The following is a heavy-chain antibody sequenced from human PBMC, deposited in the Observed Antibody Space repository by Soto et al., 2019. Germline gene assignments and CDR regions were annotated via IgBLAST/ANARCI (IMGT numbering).Heavy chain of an antibody. Sequence: GASVKVSCKASGGTFSSYTISWVRQAPGQGLEWMGRIIPILGIANYAQKFQGRVTITADKSTSTAYMELSSLRSEDTAVYYCARDLRYSSGWDLTYWGQGTLVTVSS. CDR3: ARDLRYSSGWDLTY. D-gene: IGHD6-19*01. CDR2: IIPILGIA. V-gene: IGHV1-69*04. CDR1: GGTFSSYT. J-gene: IGHJ4*02.